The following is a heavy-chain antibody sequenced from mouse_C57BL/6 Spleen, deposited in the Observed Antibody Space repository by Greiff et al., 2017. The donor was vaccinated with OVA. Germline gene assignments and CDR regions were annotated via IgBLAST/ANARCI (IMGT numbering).Heavy chain of an antibody. CDR2: INPSTGGT. CDR1: GYSFTGYY. CDR3: ARYDYDGLAMDY. D-gene: IGHD2-4*01. V-gene: IGHV1-42*01. J-gene: IGHJ4*01. Sequence: VHVKQSGPELVKPGASVKISCKASGYSFTGYYMNWVKQSPEKSLEWIGEINPSTGGTTYNQKFKAKATLTVDKSSSTAYMQLKSLTSEDSAVYYCARYDYDGLAMDYWGQGTSVTVSS.